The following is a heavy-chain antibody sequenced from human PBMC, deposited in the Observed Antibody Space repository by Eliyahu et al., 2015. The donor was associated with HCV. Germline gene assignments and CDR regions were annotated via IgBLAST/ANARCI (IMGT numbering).Heavy chain of an antibody. J-gene: IGHJ4*02. V-gene: IGHV3-15*01. CDR2: IKSKTDGGTT. CDR1: GFTFSNAW. Sequence: EVQLVESGGGLVKPGGSLRLSCAASGFTFSNAWMSWVRQAPGKGLGWVGRIKSKTDGGTTDYAAPVKGRFTISRDDSKNTLYLQMNSLKTEDTAVYYCTTEISSIGTVDFDYWGQGTLVTVSS. D-gene: IGHD5-12*01. CDR3: TTEISSIGTVDFDY.